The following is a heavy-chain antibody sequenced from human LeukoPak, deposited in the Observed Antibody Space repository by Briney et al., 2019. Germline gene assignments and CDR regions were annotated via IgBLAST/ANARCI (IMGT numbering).Heavy chain of an antibody. V-gene: IGHV3-30*04. CDR3: ARGGGHSYGYFDD. CDR2: ISYDGSNK. Sequence: GGSLRLSCAASGFSLRSYAMYWVRQAPGKGLEWVTVISYDGSNKYYADFVKGRFTISRDNSKSTQYLQMNSLRAEDTAVYYCARGGGHSYGYFDDWGQGPLVTVSS. CDR1: GFSLRSYA. D-gene: IGHD5-18*01. J-gene: IGHJ4*02.